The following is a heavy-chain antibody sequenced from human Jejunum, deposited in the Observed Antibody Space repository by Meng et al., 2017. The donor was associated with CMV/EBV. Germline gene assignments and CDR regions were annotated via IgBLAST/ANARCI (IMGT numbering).Heavy chain of an antibody. CDR2: TWYDGTNK. J-gene: IGHJ6*02. Sequence: FRRYGMHWVRQAPGKGLEWVAVTWYDGTNKYHADSVKGRFTISRDNSKNTLYLQMNSLRDEDTAVYYCAKEMATTTTTGYYGMDVWGQGTTVTVSS. CDR1: FRRYG. V-gene: IGHV3-33*06. CDR3: AKEMATTTTTGYYGMDV. D-gene: IGHD1/OR15-1a*01.